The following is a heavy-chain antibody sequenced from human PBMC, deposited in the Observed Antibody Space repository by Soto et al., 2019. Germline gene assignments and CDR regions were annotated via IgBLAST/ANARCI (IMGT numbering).Heavy chain of an antibody. D-gene: IGHD2-2*02. CDR1: GFTFSIYG. J-gene: IGHJ4*02. CDR3: AKWKYNVPTAILGGGGADY. V-gene: IGHV3-23*01. Sequence: EVQLLESGGGLVQPGGSLRLSCAASGFTFSIYGMTWVRQAPGKGLDWVSDISGSGDSTYYADSVKGRFTISRDNSKNTLYLQMNSLRAEDTAVYFCAKWKYNVPTAILGGGGADYWGQGTLVTVSS. CDR2: ISGSGDST.